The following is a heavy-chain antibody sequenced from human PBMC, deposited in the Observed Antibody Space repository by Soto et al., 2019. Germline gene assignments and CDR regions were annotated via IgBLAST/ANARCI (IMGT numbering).Heavy chain of an antibody. D-gene: IGHD3-16*01. V-gene: IGHV3-48*03. CDR2: ISNSGSPI. J-gene: IGHJ4*02. CDR1: GFTFSSYG. Sequence: GACRIRSFAASGFTFSSYGMNWVRQGQGKGRGWVSYISNSGSPIDYADSVKGRFTVSRDKAKNSRYLQMNSLRAEDTAVYFCASDYAPAHKFDYWGQGTLVTVCS. CDR3: ASDYAPAHKFDY.